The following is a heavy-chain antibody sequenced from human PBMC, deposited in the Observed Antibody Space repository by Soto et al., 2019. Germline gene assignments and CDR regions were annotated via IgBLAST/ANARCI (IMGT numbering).Heavy chain of an antibody. CDR3: AKDPAPDWTYFDY. CDR2: ISGSGGST. V-gene: IGHV3-23*01. J-gene: IGHJ4*02. Sequence: SLRLSCTSSLFTFSSYAMSLVLQYPVKWLEWVSAISGSGGSTYYADSVKGRFTISRDNSKNTLYLQMNSLRAEDTAVYYFAKDPAPDWTYFDYWGQGTLVTVSS. CDR1: LFTFSSYA. D-gene: IGHD2-21*01.